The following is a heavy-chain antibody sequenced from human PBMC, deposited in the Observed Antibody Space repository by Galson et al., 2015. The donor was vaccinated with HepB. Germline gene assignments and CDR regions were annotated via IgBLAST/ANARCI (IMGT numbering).Heavy chain of an antibody. V-gene: IGHV1-69*13. D-gene: IGHD3-22*01. CDR2: IIPIFGTA. CDR1: GGTFSSYA. Sequence: SVKVSCKASGGTFSSYAISWVRQAPGRGLEWMGGIIPIFGTANYAQKFQGRVTITADESTSTAYMELSSLRSEDTAVYYCARDINYYDSSGYYSNWFDPWGQGTLVTVSS. CDR3: ARDINYYDSSGYYSNWFDP. J-gene: IGHJ5*02.